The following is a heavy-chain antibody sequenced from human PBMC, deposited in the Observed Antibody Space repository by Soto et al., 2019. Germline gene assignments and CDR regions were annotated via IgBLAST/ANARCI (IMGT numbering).Heavy chain of an antibody. V-gene: IGHV1-46*02. CDR2: INPRGGST. Sequence: ASVKVSCKASGYTLNTYYMHWVRQAPGQGPEWMGIINPRGGSTTYAQNFQDRVTMTRDTSSSTVYMELSSLRSEDTAVYYCARGGGFSPYYYNLDVWGQWTTVNVSS. J-gene: IGHJ6*02. CDR3: ARGGGFSPYYYNLDV. D-gene: IGHD2-15*01. CDR1: GYTLNTYY.